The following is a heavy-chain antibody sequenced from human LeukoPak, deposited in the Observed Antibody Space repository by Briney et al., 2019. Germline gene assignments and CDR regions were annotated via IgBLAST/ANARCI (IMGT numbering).Heavy chain of an antibody. CDR2: INSDGTST. D-gene: IGHD3-10*01. J-gene: IGHJ1*01. V-gene: IGHV3-74*01. CDR1: GFTFSSSW. CDR3: ASSYASGSYYYGY. Sequence: GGSLRLSCAASGFTFSSSWMHWVRQAPGKGLVWVSRINSDGTSTNYADSVKGRFTVSRDNAKNTLFMQMNSLRAEDTAVYYCASSYASGSYYYGYWGQGTRLTVSS.